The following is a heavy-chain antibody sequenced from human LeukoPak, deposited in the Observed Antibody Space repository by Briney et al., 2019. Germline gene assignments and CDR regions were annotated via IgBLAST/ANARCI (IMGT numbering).Heavy chain of an antibody. Sequence: PGGSLRLSCAASGFSFITYNMNWVRQAPGKGLEWVAFIRYDGSNKYYADSVKGRFTISRDNSKNTLYLQMNSLRAEDTAVYYCAKDNRGYMDVWGKGTTVTISS. D-gene: IGHD2/OR15-2a*01. CDR2: IRYDGSNK. J-gene: IGHJ6*03. V-gene: IGHV3-30*02. CDR1: GFSFITYN. CDR3: AKDNRGYMDV.